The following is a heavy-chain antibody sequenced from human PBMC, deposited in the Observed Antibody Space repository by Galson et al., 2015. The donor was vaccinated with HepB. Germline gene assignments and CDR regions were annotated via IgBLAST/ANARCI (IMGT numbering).Heavy chain of an antibody. J-gene: IGHJ4*02. V-gene: IGHV3-64D*06. CDR2: ISSNGGST. CDR1: GFTFSNYA. CDR3: VSSGGTYYLLDY. D-gene: IGHD1-26*01. Sequence: SPRLSCAASGFTFSNYAAHWVRQAPGKGLEYVSAISSNGGSTFYADSVKGRFTISRDNSKNTLYLQMSSLRPEDTAIYYCVSSGGTYYLLDYWGQGTLVTVSS.